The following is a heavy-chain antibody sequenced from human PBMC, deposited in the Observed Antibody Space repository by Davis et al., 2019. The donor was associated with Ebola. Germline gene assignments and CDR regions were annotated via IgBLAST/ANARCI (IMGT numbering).Heavy chain of an antibody. CDR1: GGSISSYY. Sequence: SETLSLTCTVSGGSISSYYWSWIRQPPGKGLEWLGYIYYSGSTNYNPSLKSRVTISVDTSKNQFSLKLSSVTAADTAVYYCARDRSIAAREGYYYYYGMDVWGQGTTVTVSS. V-gene: IGHV4-59*01. D-gene: IGHD6-6*01. CDR2: IYYSGST. J-gene: IGHJ6*02. CDR3: ARDRSIAAREGYYYYYGMDV.